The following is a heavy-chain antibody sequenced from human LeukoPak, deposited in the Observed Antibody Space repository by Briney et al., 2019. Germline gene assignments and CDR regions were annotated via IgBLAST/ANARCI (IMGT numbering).Heavy chain of an antibody. V-gene: IGHV1-18*01. CDR1: GYTFTSYG. D-gene: IGHD3-3*01. CDR3: ARVGTDYDFWSGYPWSYYGMDV. J-gene: IGHJ6*02. CDR2: ISAYNGNT. Sequence: WASVKVSCKASGYTFTSYGISWVRPAPGQGLEWMGWISAYNGNTNYAQKLQGRVTMTTDTSTSTAYMELRSLRSDDTAVYYCARVGTDYDFWSGYPWSYYGMDVWGQGTTVTVSS.